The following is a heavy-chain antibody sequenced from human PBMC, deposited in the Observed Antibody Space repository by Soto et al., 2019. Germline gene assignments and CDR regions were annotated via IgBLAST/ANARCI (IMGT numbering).Heavy chain of an antibody. J-gene: IGHJ6*02. CDR1: GFSFSGSA. CDR2: IRTDANTYAT. Sequence: QLVESGGALVQPGESLKLSCAASGFSFSGSAIQWVRQAPGKGLEWVGRIRTDANTYATAYAASVTGRFTISRDDSRNTAYLQMNILKTEDTAVYFCTRRQFYYFGMDVWGQGTKVIVS. CDR3: TRRQFYYFGMDV. V-gene: IGHV3-73*02. D-gene: IGHD6-19*01.